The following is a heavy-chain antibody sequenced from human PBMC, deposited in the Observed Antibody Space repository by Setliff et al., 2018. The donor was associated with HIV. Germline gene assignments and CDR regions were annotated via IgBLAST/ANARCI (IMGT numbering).Heavy chain of an antibody. Sequence: PSETLSLTCTVSGGSISSGSYSWGWIRQPPGKGLEWIGRVYASAYSNYNPSLKSRVTMSVDTSQNQFSLKLRSVNAADTAVYYCARDWVTRSNYYGSGSPWYFDFWGRGILVTVSS. D-gene: IGHD3-10*01. CDR1: GGSISSGSYS. J-gene: IGHJ2*01. CDR2: VYASAYS. V-gene: IGHV4-39*07. CDR3: ARDWVTRSNYYGSGSPWYFDF.